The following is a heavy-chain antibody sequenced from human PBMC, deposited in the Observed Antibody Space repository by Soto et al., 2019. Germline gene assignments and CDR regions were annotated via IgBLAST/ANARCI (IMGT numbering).Heavy chain of an antibody. V-gene: IGHV3-53*01. CDR2: IYSGGST. CDR3: ARDPYCSGGSSSSIRGLWFDP. CDR1: GFTVSSNY. D-gene: IGHD2-15*01. Sequence: GGSLRLSCAASGFTVSSNYMSWVRQAPGKGLEWVSVIYSGGSTYYADSVKGRFTISRDNSKNTLYLQMNSLRAEDTAVYYCARDPYCSGGSSSSIRGLWFDPWGQGTLVTVSS. J-gene: IGHJ5*02.